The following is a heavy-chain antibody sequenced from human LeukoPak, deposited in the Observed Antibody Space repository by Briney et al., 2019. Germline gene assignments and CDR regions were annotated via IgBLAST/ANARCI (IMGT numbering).Heavy chain of an antibody. Sequence: PGGSLGLSCAASGFTFDDYAMHWVRQAPGKGLEWVSLISGDGGSTYYADSVKGRFTISRDNSKNSLYLQMNSLRTEDTALYYCAKDQYPSIAVAGTPGGYWGQGTLVTVSS. V-gene: IGHV3-43*02. D-gene: IGHD6-19*01. CDR3: AKDQYPSIAVAGTPGGY. J-gene: IGHJ4*02. CDR2: ISGDGGST. CDR1: GFTFDDYA.